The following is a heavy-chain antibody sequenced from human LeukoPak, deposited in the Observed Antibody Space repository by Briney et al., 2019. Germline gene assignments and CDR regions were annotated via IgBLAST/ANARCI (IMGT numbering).Heavy chain of an antibody. CDR3: AKDRSTVVTPYYYYGVDV. CDR2: ISFDGNNK. D-gene: IGHD4-23*01. J-gene: IGHJ6*02. V-gene: IGHV3-30*18. Sequence: PGGSLRLSCAASGFTFSSYGMHWVRQAPGKGLEWLAGISFDGNNKYYVDSVKGRFTISRDNSKNTLFLQMNSLRAEDTAVYYCAKDRSTVVTPYYYYGVDVWGQGTTVTVSS. CDR1: GFTFSSYG.